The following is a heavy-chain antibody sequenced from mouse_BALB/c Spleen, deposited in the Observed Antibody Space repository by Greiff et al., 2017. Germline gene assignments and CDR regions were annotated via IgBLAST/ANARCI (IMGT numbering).Heavy chain of an antibody. J-gene: IGHJ3*01. CDR1: GFNIKDTY. CDR2: IDPANGNT. Sequence: DVKLVESGAELVKPGASVKLSCTASGFNIKDTYMHWVKQRPEQGLEWIGRIDPANGNTKYDPKFQGKATITADTSSNTAYLQLSSLTSEDTAVYYCAQFAYWGQGTLVTVSA. CDR3: AQFAY. V-gene: IGHV14-3*02.